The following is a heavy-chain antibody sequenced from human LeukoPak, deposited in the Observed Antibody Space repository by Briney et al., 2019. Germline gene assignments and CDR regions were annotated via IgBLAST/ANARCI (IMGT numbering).Heavy chain of an antibody. D-gene: IGHD4-17*01. CDR3: AREGEDYGGNWFDP. V-gene: IGHV4-4*02. CDR2: IYHSGST. CDR1: GGSISSSNW. Sequence: PSETLSLTCAVSGGSISSSNWWSWVRQPPGKGLEWIGEIYHSGSTNYNPSLKSRVTISVDKSKNQFSLKLSSVTAADTAVYYCAREGEDYGGNWFDPWGQGTLVTVSS. J-gene: IGHJ5*02.